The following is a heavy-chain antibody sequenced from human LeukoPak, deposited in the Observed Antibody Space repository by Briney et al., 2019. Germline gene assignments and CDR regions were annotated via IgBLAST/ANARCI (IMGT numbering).Heavy chain of an antibody. V-gene: IGHV1-18*01. CDR3: ARDGSKWLAFDY. CDR2: ISAYNGNI. J-gene: IGHJ4*02. D-gene: IGHD6-19*01. Sequence: ASVKVSCKASGYTSASYGISWVRQAPGQGLEWMGWISAYNGNINYAQKLQGRVTMTTDTSTSTAYMELRSLRSDDTAVYYCARDGSKWLAFDYWGQGTLVTVSS. CDR1: GYTSASYG.